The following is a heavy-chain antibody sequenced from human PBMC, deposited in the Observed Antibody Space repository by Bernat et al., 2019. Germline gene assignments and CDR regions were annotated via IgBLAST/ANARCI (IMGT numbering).Heavy chain of an antibody. CDR2: IKQDGSET. CDR3: VGGSGWLLHP. J-gene: IGHJ5*02. CDR1: GFSVNDYW. Sequence: EVQLVESGGGWVQPGGSLRLSCAGSGFSVNDYWMNWVRQAPGKGLEWVANIKQDGSETYYVDSVKGRFTISRDHAKNSMYLQMNSRRAEDTAIYYGVGGSGWLLHPWGQEPLVTVSS. D-gene: IGHD6-19*01. V-gene: IGHV3-7*03.